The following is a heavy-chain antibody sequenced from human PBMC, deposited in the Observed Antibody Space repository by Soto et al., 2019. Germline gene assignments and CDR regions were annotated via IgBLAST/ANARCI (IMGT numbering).Heavy chain of an antibody. CDR2: ITSDGSTT. Sequence: EVQLLESGGGLVQPGGSLRLSCVVSGFTFSNYAMSWVRKTPGKGLEWVSGITSDGSTTWYADFVEGRFTISRDNSKNTVYLQLNSPRGEDAAVYFGAKGGSSGWPGGEDFWGQGTMVTVSS. D-gene: IGHD6-19*01. CDR3: AKGGSSGWPGGEDF. J-gene: IGHJ4*02. CDR1: GFTFSNYA. V-gene: IGHV3-23*01.